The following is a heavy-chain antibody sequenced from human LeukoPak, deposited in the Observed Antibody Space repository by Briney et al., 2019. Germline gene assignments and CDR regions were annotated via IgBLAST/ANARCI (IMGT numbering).Heavy chain of an antibody. V-gene: IGHV1-69*13. CDR2: IIPIFGTA. D-gene: IGHD6-13*01. Sequence: SVKVSCKASGGTFSSYASSWVRQAPGQGLEWMGGIIPIFGTANYAQKFQGRVTITADESTSTAYMELSSLRSEDTAVYYCANGIAAAATDDVSYYYYHMDDWGQGTTVTVSS. CDR1: GGTFSSYA. CDR3: ANGIAAAATDDVSYYYYHMDD. J-gene: IGHJ6*03.